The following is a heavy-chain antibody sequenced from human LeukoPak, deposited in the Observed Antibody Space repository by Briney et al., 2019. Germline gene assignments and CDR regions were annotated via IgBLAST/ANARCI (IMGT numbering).Heavy chain of an antibody. CDR2: ISSSGSTI. D-gene: IGHD5-18*01. CDR3: ARVHEDTADHFDY. J-gene: IGHJ4*02. V-gene: IGHV3-11*01. Sequence: TTGGSLRLSCAASGFTFSDYYMSWIRQAPGKGLEWVSYISSSGSTIYYADSVKGRFTISRDNAKNSLYLQMNSLRAEDTAVYYCARVHEDTADHFDYWGQGTLVTVSS. CDR1: GFTFSDYY.